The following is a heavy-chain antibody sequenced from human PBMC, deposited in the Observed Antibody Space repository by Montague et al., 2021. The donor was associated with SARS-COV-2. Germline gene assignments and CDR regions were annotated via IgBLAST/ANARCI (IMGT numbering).Heavy chain of an antibody. Sequence: SETLSLTCAVYGGSFSGYYWSWIRKPPGKGLEWIGEINHSGSTNYNPSLKSQVTISVDTYKNKFSLKLSSVTAAGTAVYYCARGRTGTTFYCYNYYGMDVWGQGTTVTVSS. J-gene: IGHJ6*02. CDR1: GGSFSGYY. CDR2: INHSGST. CDR3: ARGRTGTTFYCYNYYGMDV. D-gene: IGHD1-7*01. V-gene: IGHV4-34*01.